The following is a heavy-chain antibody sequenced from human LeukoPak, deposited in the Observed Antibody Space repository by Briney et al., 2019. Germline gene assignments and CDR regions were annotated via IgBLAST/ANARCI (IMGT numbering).Heavy chain of an antibody. J-gene: IGHJ4*02. CDR2: INHSGST. CDR3: ASGNDSSGYYFDY. Sequence: SETLSLTCAVYGGSFSGYYWSWIRQPPGKGLEWIGEINHSGSTNYNPSLKSRVTISVDTSKNQFSLKLSSVTAADTAVYYCASGNDSSGYYFDYWGQGTLVTVSS. CDR1: GGSFSGYY. D-gene: IGHD3-22*01. V-gene: IGHV4-34*01.